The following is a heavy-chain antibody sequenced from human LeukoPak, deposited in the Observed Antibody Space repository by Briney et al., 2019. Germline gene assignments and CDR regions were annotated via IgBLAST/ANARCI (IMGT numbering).Heavy chain of an antibody. CDR1: GFSLSGYW. Sequence: GGSLRLSCAASGFSLSGYWMHWVRQAPGKGLVWVSRSKYDGTSATYADSVKGRFTVSRDNAKNMLYLQMNSLRVEDTAVYYCEKSDYFDYWGQGTLVTVSS. V-gene: IGHV3-74*03. J-gene: IGHJ4*02. CDR3: EKSDYFDY. CDR2: SKYDGTSA.